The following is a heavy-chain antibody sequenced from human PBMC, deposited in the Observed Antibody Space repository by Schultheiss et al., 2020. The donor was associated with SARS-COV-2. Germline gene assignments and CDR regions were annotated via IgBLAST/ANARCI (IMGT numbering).Heavy chain of an antibody. CDR3: ARVSWVRGPPGY. V-gene: IGHV3-33*05. Sequence: GGSLRLSCAASGFTFSNYFMHWVRQAPGKGLEWVSVMSHDGNNQYYADSVKGRFTISRDNSKNTLYLQMNSLRAEDTAVYYCARVSWVRGPPGYWGQGTLVTVSS. J-gene: IGHJ4*02. D-gene: IGHD3-10*01. CDR1: GFTFSNYF. CDR2: MSHDGNNQ.